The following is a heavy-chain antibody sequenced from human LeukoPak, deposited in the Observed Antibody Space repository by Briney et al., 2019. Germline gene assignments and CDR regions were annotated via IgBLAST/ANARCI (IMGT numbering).Heavy chain of an antibody. D-gene: IGHD3-10*01. J-gene: IGHJ6*02. V-gene: IGHV3-66*01. Sequence: GGSLRLSCAASGFTVSSNYMSWVRQAPGKGLEWVSVIYSGGSTYYADSVKGRFTISRDNSKNTLYLQMNSLRAEDTAVYYCARDLRVLWFGELLDYYYYGMDVRGQGTTVTVSS. CDR1: GFTVSSNY. CDR3: ARDLRVLWFGELLDYYYYGMDV. CDR2: IYSGGST.